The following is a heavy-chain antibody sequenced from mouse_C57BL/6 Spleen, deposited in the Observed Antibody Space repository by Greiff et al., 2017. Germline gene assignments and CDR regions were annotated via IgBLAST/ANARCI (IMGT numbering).Heavy chain of an antibody. CDR3: ARNYGSRGRGYFDY. V-gene: IGHV1-47*01. CDR1: GYTFTTYP. D-gene: IGHD1-1*01. J-gene: IGHJ2*01. CDR2: FHPYNDDT. Sequence: VQVVESGAELVKPGASVKMSCKASGYTFTTYPIEWMKQNHGKSLEWIGNFHPYNDDTKYNEKFKGKATLTVEKSSSTVYLELSRLTSDDSAVYYCARNYGSRGRGYFDYWGQGTTLTVSS.